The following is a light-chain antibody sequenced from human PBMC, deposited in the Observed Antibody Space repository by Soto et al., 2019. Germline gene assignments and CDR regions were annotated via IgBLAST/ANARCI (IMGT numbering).Light chain of an antibody. V-gene: IGKV1-27*01. CDR2: DAS. CDR1: QGSSNC. J-gene: IGKJ1*01. CDR3: QKYNSPPRT. Sequence: DIQMTQSPSSLSSSVGARVTTTCRASQGSSNCFAWYQQKPGKVPKLLIYDASTLQSGIHSRLSGSGSGTDFTLTISSLQPEDVATYYCQKYNSPPRTFAQGTKLEIK.